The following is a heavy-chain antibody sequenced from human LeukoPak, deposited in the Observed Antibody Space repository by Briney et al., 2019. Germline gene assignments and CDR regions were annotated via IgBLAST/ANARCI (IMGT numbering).Heavy chain of an antibody. Sequence: ASVKVSCKASGYTFTGYYMHWVRQAPGQGLEWMGWINPNSGGTNYAQKFQGRVTMTRDTSISTAYMELSRLRSDDTAVYYCARDAILEYSSSSVGYFDYWGQGTLVTVSS. CDR3: ARDAILEYSSSSVGYFDY. CDR1: GYTFTGYY. V-gene: IGHV1-2*02. CDR2: INPNSGGT. D-gene: IGHD6-6*01. J-gene: IGHJ4*02.